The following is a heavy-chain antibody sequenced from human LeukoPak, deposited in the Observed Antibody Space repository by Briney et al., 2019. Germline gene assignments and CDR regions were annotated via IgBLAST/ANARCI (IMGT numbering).Heavy chain of an antibody. CDR2: IWYDGSNK. Sequence: GGSLRLSCAASGFTFSSYGMHWVRQAPGKGLEWVAVIWYDGSNKYYADSVKGRFTISRDNSKNTLYLQMNSLRAEDTAVYYCARLQYYGGNSASDYWGQGTLVTVSS. CDR1: GFTFSSYG. D-gene: IGHD4-23*01. CDR3: ARLQYYGGNSASDY. V-gene: IGHV3-33*01. J-gene: IGHJ4*02.